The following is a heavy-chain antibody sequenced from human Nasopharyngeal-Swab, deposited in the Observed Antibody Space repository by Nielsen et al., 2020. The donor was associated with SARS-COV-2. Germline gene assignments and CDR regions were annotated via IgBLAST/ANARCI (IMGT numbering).Heavy chain of an antibody. CDR3: AKDSVIFDYSRHWYFDL. Sequence: GGSLRLSCAASGFTFSSYGMHWVRQAPGKGLEWVAVIWYDGSNKYYADSVKGRFTISRDNSKNTLYLQMNSLRAEDTAVYYCAKDSVIFDYSRHWYFDLWGRGTLVTVSS. CDR2: IWYDGSNK. D-gene: IGHD3/OR15-3a*01. CDR1: GFTFSSYG. J-gene: IGHJ2*01. V-gene: IGHV3-30*02.